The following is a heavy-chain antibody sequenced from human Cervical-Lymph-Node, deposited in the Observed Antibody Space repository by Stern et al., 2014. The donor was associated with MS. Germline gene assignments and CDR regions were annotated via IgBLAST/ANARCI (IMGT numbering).Heavy chain of an antibody. CDR1: GFTFSTYA. J-gene: IGHJ5*02. Sequence: EVQLVESGGDLVQPGGSLRLSCSASGFTFSTYAMHWVPQAPGKGLEYVSVISSNGGFTYYADSVKGRFTISRDNSKNALYLQMSSLRAEDTAIYYCVTYLVAAIPWGLGTLVTVSS. CDR3: VTYLVAAIP. V-gene: IGHV3-64D*06. D-gene: IGHD6-25*01. CDR2: ISSNGGFT.